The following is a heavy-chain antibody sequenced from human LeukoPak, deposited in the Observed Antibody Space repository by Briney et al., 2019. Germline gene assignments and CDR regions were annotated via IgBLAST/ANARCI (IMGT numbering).Heavy chain of an antibody. J-gene: IGHJ4*02. V-gene: IGHV4-34*01. CDR2: INHSGST. CDR1: GGSFSGYY. Sequence: SETLSLTCAVYGGSFSGYYWSWIRQPPGKGLEWIGEINHSGSTNYNPSLTSRVTISVDTSKNQFSLKLSSVTAADTAVYYCARGLWGVSDDYWGQGTLVTVSS. D-gene: IGHD3-10*01. CDR3: ARGLWGVSDDY.